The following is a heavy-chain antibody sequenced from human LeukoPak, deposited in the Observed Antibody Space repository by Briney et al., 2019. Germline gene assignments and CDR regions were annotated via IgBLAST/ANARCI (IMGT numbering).Heavy chain of an antibody. V-gene: IGHV1-69*13. CDR2: IIPIFGTA. CDR3: ARGVQGWNFDY. J-gene: IGHJ4*02. Sequence: ASVKVSCKASGGTLSSYAISWVRQAPGQGLEWMGGIIPIFGTANYAQKFQGRVTITADESTSTAYMELSSLRSEDTAVYYCARGVQGWNFDYWGQGTLVTVSS. CDR1: GGTLSSYA. D-gene: IGHD6-19*01.